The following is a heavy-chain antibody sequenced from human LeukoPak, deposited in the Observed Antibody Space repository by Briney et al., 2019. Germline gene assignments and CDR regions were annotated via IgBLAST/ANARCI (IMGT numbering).Heavy chain of an antibody. CDR1: GLTFSDYY. Sequence: GGSLRLSCAASGLTFSDYYMTWIRQAPGKGLEWVSYISSSGITIYYADPVKGRFTISRDNAKKSLYLEMNSLRAEDTAVYYCARDQYGLGYGSLFDYWGQGTLVTVSS. J-gene: IGHJ4*02. D-gene: IGHD3-10*01. CDR3: ARDQYGLGYGSLFDY. V-gene: IGHV3-11*01. CDR2: ISSSGITI.